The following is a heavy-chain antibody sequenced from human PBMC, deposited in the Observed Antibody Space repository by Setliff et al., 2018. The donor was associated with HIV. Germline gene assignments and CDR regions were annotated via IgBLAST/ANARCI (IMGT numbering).Heavy chain of an antibody. CDR2: IGTAGDT. D-gene: IGHD3-10*01. J-gene: IGHJ4*02. CDR1: GFTFSSYD. V-gene: IGHV3-13*01. Sequence: GGSLRLSCAASGFTFSSYDMHWVRQATGKGLEWVSAIGTAGDTYYADSVKGRFTISRDNSKNTLYLQMDSLRTEDTAVYYCARGPYYYGSGTQVGFDYWGQGTLVTVSS. CDR3: ARGPYYYGSGTQVGFDY.